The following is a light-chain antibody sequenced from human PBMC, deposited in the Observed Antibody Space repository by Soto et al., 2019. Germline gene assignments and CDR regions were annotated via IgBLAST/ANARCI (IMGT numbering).Light chain of an antibody. Sequence: QAVVTQEPSLTVSPGGTVTLTCGSSTGAVTSGLYPYWFQQRPGQAPRTLIYETSNKYSWTPARFSGSLFGGKAALTLSGAQPEDEADYYCLLSYSTLVVFGGGTKPTVL. V-gene: IGLV7-46*01. CDR1: TGAVTSGLY. CDR3: LLSYSTLVV. CDR2: ETS. J-gene: IGLJ2*01.